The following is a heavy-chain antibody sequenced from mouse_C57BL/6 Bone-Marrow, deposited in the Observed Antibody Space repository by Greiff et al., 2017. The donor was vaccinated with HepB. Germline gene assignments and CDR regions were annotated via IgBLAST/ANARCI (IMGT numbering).Heavy chain of an antibody. V-gene: IGHV3-8*01. CDR2: ISYSGST. J-gene: IGHJ2*01. CDR3: ARSPSYYYGSSHFDY. D-gene: IGHD1-1*01. Sequence: EVKLVESGPGLAKPSQTLSLTCSVPGYSITSDYWNWIRKFPGNKLEYMGYISYSGSTYYNPSLKSRISITRDTSKNQYYLQLNSVTTEDTATYYCARSPSYYYGSSHFDYWGQGTTLTVSS. CDR1: GYSITSDY.